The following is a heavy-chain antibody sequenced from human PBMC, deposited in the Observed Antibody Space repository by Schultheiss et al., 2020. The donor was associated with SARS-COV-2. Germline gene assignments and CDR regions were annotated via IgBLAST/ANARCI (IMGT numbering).Heavy chain of an antibody. J-gene: IGHJ6*02. Sequence: SETLSLTCTVSGGSISSYYWSWIRQPAGKGLEWIGRIYTSGSTYYNPSLKSRVTISVDTSKNQFSLKLSSVTAADTAVYYCASTRGVRAYGMDVWGQGTTVTVSS. CDR1: GGSISSYY. CDR2: IYTSGST. D-gene: IGHD3-10*01. CDR3: ASTRGVRAYGMDV. V-gene: IGHV4-4*07.